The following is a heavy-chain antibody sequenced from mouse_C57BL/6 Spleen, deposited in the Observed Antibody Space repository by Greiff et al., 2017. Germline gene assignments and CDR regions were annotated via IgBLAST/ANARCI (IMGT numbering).Heavy chain of an antibody. Sequence: QVQLKQPGAELVRPGSSVKLSCKASGYTFTSYWMDWVKQRPGQGLEWIGNIYPSDSETHYNQKFKDKDTLTVDKSSSTAYMQLSSLTSEDSAVYYCARTYGSSYGNFDYWGQGTTLTVSS. V-gene: IGHV1-61*01. CDR2: IYPSDSET. D-gene: IGHD1-1*01. CDR1: GYTFTSYW. J-gene: IGHJ2*01. CDR3: ARTYGSSYGNFDY.